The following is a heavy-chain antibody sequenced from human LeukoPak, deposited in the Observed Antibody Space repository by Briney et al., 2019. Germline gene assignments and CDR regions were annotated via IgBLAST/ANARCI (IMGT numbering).Heavy chain of an antibody. CDR3: AREVLLWFGELPDY. CDR1: GYTFTSYA. D-gene: IGHD3-10*01. CDR2: INAGNGNT. J-gene: IGHJ4*02. Sequence: ASVKVSCKASGYTFTSYAMHWVRQAPGQRLEWMGWINAGNGNTKYSQKFQGRVTITRDTSASTAYMELSSLRSEDTAVYYCAREVLLWFGELPDYWGQGTLVTVPS. V-gene: IGHV1-3*01.